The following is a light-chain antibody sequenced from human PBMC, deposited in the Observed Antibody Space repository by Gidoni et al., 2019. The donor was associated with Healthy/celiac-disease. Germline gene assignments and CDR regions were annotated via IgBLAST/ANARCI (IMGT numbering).Light chain of an antibody. J-gene: IGLJ2*01. V-gene: IGLV1-44*01. CDR3: AAWDDSLNGPVV. Sequence: QSVLTQPPPASGTPGQRVPISCSGSSPNIGSNTVNWYQQLPGPAPKLLIYSNNQRPSGVPDRFSGSKSGTSASLAISGLQSEDEADYYCAAWDDSLNGPVVFGGGTKLTVL. CDR1: SPNIGSNT. CDR2: SNN.